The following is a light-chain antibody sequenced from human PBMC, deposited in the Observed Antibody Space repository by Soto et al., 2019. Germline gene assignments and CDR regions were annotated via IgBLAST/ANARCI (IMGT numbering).Light chain of an antibody. J-gene: IGKJ5*01. V-gene: IGKV1-12*01. CDR3: QQADTFPIT. CDR2: AAS. CDR1: QGISSW. Sequence: DIQMTQSQSSVSAYVGDRVTITCRASQGISSWLAWYQQKPGKAPKLLIYAASSLQSGVPSRFSGSGFGTDFTLTISSLQPEDSAIYYCQQADTFPITFGQGTRLEIK.